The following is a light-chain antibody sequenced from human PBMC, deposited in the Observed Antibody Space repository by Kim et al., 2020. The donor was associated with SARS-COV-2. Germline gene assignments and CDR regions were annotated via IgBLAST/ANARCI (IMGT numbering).Light chain of an antibody. V-gene: IGLV2-14*03. CDR2: DVN. Sequence: GQSITISGTGTSSDVGGYDHVSWYQQYPGKAPKLMIYDVNHRPSGVSNRFSGSKSGKTASLTISGLQAEDEADYYCSSYTARTTLVFGGGTQLTVL. CDR1: SSDVGGYDH. CDR3: SSYTARTTLV. J-gene: IGLJ2*01.